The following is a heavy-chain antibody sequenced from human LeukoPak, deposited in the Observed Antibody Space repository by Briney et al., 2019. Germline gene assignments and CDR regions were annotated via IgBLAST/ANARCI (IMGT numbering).Heavy chain of an antibody. V-gene: IGHV1-18*01. CDR2: ISAYNGNT. CDR1: GYTFTSYG. Sequence: GASVKVSCKASGYTFTSYGISWVRQAPGQGLELMGWISAYNGNTNYAQKLQGRVTMTTDTSTSTAYMELRSLRSDDTAVYYCARERGGYYDFWSGYKALDYWGQGTLVTVSS. D-gene: IGHD3-3*01. J-gene: IGHJ4*02. CDR3: ARERGGYYDFWSGYKALDY.